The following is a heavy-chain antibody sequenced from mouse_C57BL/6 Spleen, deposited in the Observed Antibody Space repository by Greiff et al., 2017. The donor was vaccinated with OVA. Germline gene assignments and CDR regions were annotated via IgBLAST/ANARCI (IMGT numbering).Heavy chain of an antibody. CDR3: ARNPLIYYGNYLDY. Sequence: QVQLQQSGPGLVQPSQSLSITCTVSGFSLTSYGVHWVRQSPGKGLEWLGVIWSGGSTDYNAAFISRLSISKDNSKSQVFFKMNSLQADDTAIYYCARNPLIYYGNYLDYWGQGTTLTVSS. D-gene: IGHD2-1*01. V-gene: IGHV2-2*01. CDR1: GFSLTSYG. J-gene: IGHJ2*01. CDR2: IWSGGST.